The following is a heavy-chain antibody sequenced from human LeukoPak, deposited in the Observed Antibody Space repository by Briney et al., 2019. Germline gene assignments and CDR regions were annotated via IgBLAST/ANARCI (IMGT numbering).Heavy chain of an antibody. CDR1: GGHS. CDR3: AREGPGSGSYYFDY. Sequence: SGGSLRLSCAASGGHSMSWVRPAPGKGLEWVSYISIPSSTIYYADSVKGRFTISGDNSKNTLYLQMNSLRAEDTAVYYCAREGPGSGSYYFDYWGQGTLVTVSS. V-gene: IGHV3-48*01. D-gene: IGHD6-19*01. J-gene: IGHJ4*02. CDR2: ISIPSSTI.